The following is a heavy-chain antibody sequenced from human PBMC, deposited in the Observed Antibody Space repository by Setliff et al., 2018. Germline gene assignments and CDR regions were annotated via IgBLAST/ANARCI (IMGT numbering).Heavy chain of an antibody. CDR2: INGGNGNT. V-gene: IGHV1-3*01. J-gene: IGHJ2*01. CDR3: ARETYDILTGYTYWYFDL. CDR1: GYTFTNYA. Sequence: ASVKVSCKASGYTFTNYALHWLRQAPGQRLEWMAYINGGNGNTHYPQKFRGRVTVTRDTSASTVFMELSTLRSEDTAVYYCARETYDILTGYTYWYFDLWGRGTLVTVSS. D-gene: IGHD3-9*01.